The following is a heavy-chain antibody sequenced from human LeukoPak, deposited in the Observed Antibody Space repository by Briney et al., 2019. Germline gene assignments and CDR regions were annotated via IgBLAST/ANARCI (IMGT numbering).Heavy chain of an antibody. J-gene: IGHJ4*02. V-gene: IGHV3-7*01. CDR2: IKQDGSDK. D-gene: IGHD2-2*01. CDR1: GFTFSTYW. CDR3: ARVLPVASRDY. Sequence: GGSLRLSCAASGFTFSTYWMSWVRQAPGKGLEWVANIKQDGSDKFYVDSVKGRFTISRDNAKNPMYLQMNSLRAEDTAVYYCARVLPVASRDYWGQGTLVTVSS.